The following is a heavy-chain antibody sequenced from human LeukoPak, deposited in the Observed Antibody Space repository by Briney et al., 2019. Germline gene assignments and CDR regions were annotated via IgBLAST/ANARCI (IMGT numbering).Heavy chain of an antibody. V-gene: IGHV4-34*01. D-gene: IGHD6-6*01. J-gene: IGHJ6*02. CDR1: GGSFRGYY. CDR3: ARGGRAARLYYYYYGMDV. CDR2: INHSGST. Sequence: SETLSLTCAVYGGSFRGYYWSWIRQPPGKGLEWIGEINHSGSTNYNPSLKSRVTISVDTSKNQFSLKLSSVTAADTAVYYCARGGRAARLYYYYYGMDVWGQGTTVTVSS.